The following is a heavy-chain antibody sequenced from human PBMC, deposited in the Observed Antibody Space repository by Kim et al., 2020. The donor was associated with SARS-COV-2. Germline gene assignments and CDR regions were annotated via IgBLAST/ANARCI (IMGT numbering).Heavy chain of an antibody. Sequence: SETLSLTCAVDGGSFSGYYWSWIRQPPGKGLEWIGEINHSGSTNYNPSLKSRVTISVDTSKNQFSLKLSSVTATDTAVYYCARGYYDSSGYQTFDYWGQGTLVTVSS. CDR1: GGSFSGYY. CDR3: ARGYYDSSGYQTFDY. CDR2: INHSGST. D-gene: IGHD3-22*01. V-gene: IGHV4-34*01. J-gene: IGHJ4*02.